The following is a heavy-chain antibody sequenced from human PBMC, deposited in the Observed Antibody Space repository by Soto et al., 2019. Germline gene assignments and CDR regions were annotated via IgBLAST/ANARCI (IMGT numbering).Heavy chain of an antibody. D-gene: IGHD3-16*02. V-gene: IGHV4-4*02. J-gene: IGHJ4*01. Sequence: QVQLQESGPGLVKPSETLSLTCVVSDGSISSYDWWTWVRQPPGKGLEWIGKMYHSGGADYSPSLMSRVTISADSSTKHFSLRLTGVSAADTAVYYRATGNIDSMLEYWGHGTQVAVSS. CDR1: DGSISSYDW. CDR2: MYHSGGA. CDR3: ATGNIDSMLEY.